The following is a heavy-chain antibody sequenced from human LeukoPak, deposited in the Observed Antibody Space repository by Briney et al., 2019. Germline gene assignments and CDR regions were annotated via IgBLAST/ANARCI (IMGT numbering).Heavy chain of an antibody. V-gene: IGHV1-69*04. CDR1: GGTFSSYA. CDR2: IIPILGIA. D-gene: IGHD3-22*01. J-gene: IGHJ1*01. CDR3: ASPYYYDSSGYAQH. Sequence: ASVKVSCKASGGTFSSYAISWVRQAPGQGLEWMGRIIPILGIANYAQKFQGRVTITADKSTSTAYMELSSLRSEDTAVYYCASPYYYDSSGYAQHWGQGTLVTVYS.